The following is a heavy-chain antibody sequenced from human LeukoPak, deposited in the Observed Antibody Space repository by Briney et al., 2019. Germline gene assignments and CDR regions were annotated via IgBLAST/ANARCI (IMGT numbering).Heavy chain of an antibody. D-gene: IGHD3-3*01. CDR2: ISSNGGST. J-gene: IGHJ4*02. CDR1: GFIFSRYT. CDR3: ARSIFGVVNHFDY. V-gene: IGHV3-64*01. Sequence: GGSLRLFCAASGFIFSRYTMHWVRQAPGKGLEYVSAISSNGGSTYYANSVKGRFTISRDNSKNTLYLQMGSLRAEDMAVYYCARSIFGVVNHFDYWGQGTLVTVSS.